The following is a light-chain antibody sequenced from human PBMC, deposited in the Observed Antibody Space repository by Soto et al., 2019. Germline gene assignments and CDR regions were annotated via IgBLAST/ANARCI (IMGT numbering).Light chain of an antibody. V-gene: IGKV1-39*01. CDR1: QSISSY. CDR2: AAS. Sequence: GGRVTITCRASQSISSYLNWYQQKPGKAPKLLIYAASSLQSGVPSRFSGSGSGTDFTLTISSLQPEDFATYYCQQSYSTPPWTLGQGTKVDIK. CDR3: QQSYSTPPWT. J-gene: IGKJ1*01.